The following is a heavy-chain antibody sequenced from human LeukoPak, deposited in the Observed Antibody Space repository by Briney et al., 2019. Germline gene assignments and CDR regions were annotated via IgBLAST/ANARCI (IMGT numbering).Heavy chain of an antibody. CDR3: AKVASLCTSTSCVRGGFDY. CDR2: LIGSGGIT. Sequence: GGALRLSCTASGYIFSNHAMSWVRQAPGKGLEWVSALIGSGGITYTADSVKGRFTISRDNSKNTLYLQMHSLRAEDTAKYYCAKVASLCTSTSCVRGGFDYWGQGTLVTVSS. V-gene: IGHV3-23*01. CDR1: GYIFSNHA. J-gene: IGHJ4*02. D-gene: IGHD2-2*01.